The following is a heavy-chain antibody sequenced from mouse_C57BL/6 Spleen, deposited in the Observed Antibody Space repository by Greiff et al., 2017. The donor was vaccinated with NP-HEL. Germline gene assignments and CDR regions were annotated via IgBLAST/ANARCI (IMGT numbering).Heavy chain of an antibody. CDR3: ARPGDYDGVWFAY. J-gene: IGHJ3*01. Sequence: EVQLVESGGGLVKPGGSLKLSCAASGFTFSDYGMHWVRQAPEKGLEWVAYISSGSSTIYYADTVKGRFTISRDNAKNTLFLQMTSLRSEDTAMYYCARPGDYDGVWFAYWGQGTLVTVSA. V-gene: IGHV5-17*01. CDR1: GFTFSDYG. CDR2: ISSGSSTI. D-gene: IGHD2-4*01.